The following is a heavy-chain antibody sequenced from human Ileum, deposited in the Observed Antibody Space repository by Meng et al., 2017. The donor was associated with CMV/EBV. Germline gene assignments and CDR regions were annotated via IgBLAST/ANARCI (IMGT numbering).Heavy chain of an antibody. J-gene: IGHJ4*02. D-gene: IGHD2-15*01. Sequence: GESLKISCTASGFSFGICHMNWVRQAPGKGLEWVSVICSSESTHYAESVKGRFIISRDNSMNTLYLQMNSLRAEDTAVYYCVVGYNSRKVAYWGQGTLVTVSS. CDR3: VVGYNSRKVAY. CDR2: ICSSEST. CDR1: GFSFGICH. V-gene: IGHV3-53*01.